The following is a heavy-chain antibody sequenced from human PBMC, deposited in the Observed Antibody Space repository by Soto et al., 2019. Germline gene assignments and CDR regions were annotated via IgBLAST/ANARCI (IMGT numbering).Heavy chain of an antibody. CDR1: GFTFSDYY. D-gene: IGHD2-2*01. CDR3: ARDLYTSSLPTYYYFYYGMDV. CDR2: ISSSSSDT. J-gene: IGHJ6*02. Sequence: GGSLRLSCAASGFTFSDYYMNWIRQAPGKGLEWVSYISSSSSDTNYADSVKGRFTISRDNAKNSVYLQMNSLRAEDTAVYYCARDLYTSSLPTYYYFYYGMDVWGQGTTVTVS. V-gene: IGHV3-11*06.